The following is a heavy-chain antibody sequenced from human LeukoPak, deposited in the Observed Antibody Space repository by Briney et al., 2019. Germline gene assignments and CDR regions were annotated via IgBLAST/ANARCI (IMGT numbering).Heavy chain of an antibody. CDR3: AREAFYFGSGSTAFDY. CDR2: INPNNGDT. Sequence: ASVKVSCKASQYALTGHYMHRVRQAPGQGLEWMGLINPNNGDTNSAQKFQGRVTMTRDMSIDTAYMELRRLRSDDTAVYYCAREAFYFGSGSTAFDYWGQGTLVTVSS. D-gene: IGHD3-22*01. J-gene: IGHJ4*02. V-gene: IGHV1-2*02. CDR1: QYALTGHY.